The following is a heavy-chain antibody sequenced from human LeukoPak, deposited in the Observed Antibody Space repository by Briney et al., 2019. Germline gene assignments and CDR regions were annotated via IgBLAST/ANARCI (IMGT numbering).Heavy chain of an antibody. J-gene: IGHJ4*02. Sequence: PGGSLRLSCATSGFPFSRYGMHWVRQPPGKGLFWLAFIRHDGSNKYYADSVKGRFTISRDNSKNTLYLQMNSLRAEDTAIYYCAKDIVVVPATIKYYFDYWGQGALVTVSS. CDR3: AKDIVVVPATIKYYFDY. CDR1: GFPFSRYG. CDR2: IRHDGSNK. D-gene: IGHD2-2*02. V-gene: IGHV3-30*02.